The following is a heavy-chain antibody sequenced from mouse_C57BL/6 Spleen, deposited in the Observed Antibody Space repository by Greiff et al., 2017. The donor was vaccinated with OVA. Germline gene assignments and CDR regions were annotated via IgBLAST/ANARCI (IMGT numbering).Heavy chain of an antibody. V-gene: IGHV1-69*01. CDR3: ARAPQDDMDE. CDR2: LDPSDSYT. CDR1: GYTFTSYW. D-gene: IGHD3-1*01. J-gene: IGHJ4*01. Sequence: QVQLQQPGAELVMPGASVKLSCKASGYTFTSYWMHWVKQRPGKGLEWIGELDPSDSYTNYNQKFKGKSTLTVDKSSSTAFMQLSSLTSEDTAVYYCARAPQDDMDEWGQGTSVTGSS.